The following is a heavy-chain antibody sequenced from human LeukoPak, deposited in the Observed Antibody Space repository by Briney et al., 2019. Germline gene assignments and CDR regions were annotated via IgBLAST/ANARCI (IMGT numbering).Heavy chain of an antibody. V-gene: IGHV3-7*01. CDR3: ATSSSGWYGDY. J-gene: IGHJ4*02. CDR2: IKQDGSEK. D-gene: IGHD6-19*01. Sequence: PGGSLRLSCEASGFTFSTYWMSWVRQAPGKGLEWVANIKQDGSEKYYVDSVKGRFTISRDNAKNSLYLQMNSLRAEDTAVYYCATSSSGWYGDYWGQGTLVTVSS. CDR1: GFTFSTYW.